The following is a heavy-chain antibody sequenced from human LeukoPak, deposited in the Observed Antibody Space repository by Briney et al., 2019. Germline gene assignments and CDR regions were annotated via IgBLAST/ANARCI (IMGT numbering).Heavy chain of an antibody. CDR3: AKPYGDYGGSFDY. Sequence: GGSLRLSCAASGFALSSYAISWVRQAPGKGLEWVSAISGSGGSTYYADSVKGRFTISRDNSKNTLYLQMNSLRAEDTAVYYCAKPYGDYGGSFDYWGQGTLVTVSS. J-gene: IGHJ4*02. CDR2: ISGSGGST. CDR1: GFALSSYA. V-gene: IGHV3-23*01. D-gene: IGHD4-17*01.